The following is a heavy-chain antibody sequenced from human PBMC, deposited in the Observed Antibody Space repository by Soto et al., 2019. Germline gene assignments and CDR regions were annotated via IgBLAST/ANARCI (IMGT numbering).Heavy chain of an antibody. CDR2: ISYDGSNK. Sequence: VQLVESGGGLVKPGGSLRLSCAASGFTFSSYAMHWVRQAPGKGLEWVAVISYDGSNKYYADSVKGRFTISRDNSKNTLYLQMNSLRAEDTAVYYCARDRGGYSYVEYYFDYWGQGTLVTVSS. CDR3: ARDRGGYSYVEYYFDY. D-gene: IGHD5-18*01. J-gene: IGHJ4*02. CDR1: GFTFSSYA. V-gene: IGHV3-30-3*01.